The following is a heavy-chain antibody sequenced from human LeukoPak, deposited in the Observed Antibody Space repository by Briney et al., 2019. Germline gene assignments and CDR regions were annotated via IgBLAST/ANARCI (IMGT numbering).Heavy chain of an antibody. D-gene: IGHD6-13*01. CDR2: IYYSGST. V-gene: IGHV4-39*07. CDR1: GGSISCSSYY. Sequence: PSETLSLTCTVSGGSISCSSYYWGWIRQPPGKGLEWIGSIYYSGSTYYNPSLKSRVTISVDTSKNQFSLKLSSVTAADTAVYYCARDAPGQPQYAFDIWGQGTMVTVSS. J-gene: IGHJ3*02. CDR3: ARDAPGQPQYAFDI.